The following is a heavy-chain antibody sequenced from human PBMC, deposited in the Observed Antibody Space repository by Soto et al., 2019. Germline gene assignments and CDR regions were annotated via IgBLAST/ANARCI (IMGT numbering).Heavy chain of an antibody. D-gene: IGHD4-17*01. CDR2: MNPNSGNT. CDR3: AGSTNDSGGRH. J-gene: IGHJ4*02. Sequence: QVQLVQSGAEVKKPGASVKVSCKASGYTFTIYDINWVRQATGQGLERMGWMNPNSGNTGYAQKFQGRVTMTRNTSISTAYMELGSLRSEETAVYYCAGSTNDSGGRHWGQGTLVTVSS. CDR1: GYTFTIYD. V-gene: IGHV1-8*01.